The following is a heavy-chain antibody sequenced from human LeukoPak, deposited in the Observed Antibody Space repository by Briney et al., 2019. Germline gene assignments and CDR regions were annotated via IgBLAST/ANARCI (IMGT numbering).Heavy chain of an antibody. Sequence: SETLSLTCTVSGGSISSYYWSWIRQPPGKGLEWIGYIYYSGSTNYNPSLKSRVTISVDTSKNQFSLKLSSVTAADTAVYYCASDIVGATAEAFDIWGQGTMVTVSS. CDR3: ASDIVGATAEAFDI. V-gene: IGHV4-59*01. CDR2: IYYSGST. CDR1: GGSISSYY. D-gene: IGHD1-26*01. J-gene: IGHJ3*02.